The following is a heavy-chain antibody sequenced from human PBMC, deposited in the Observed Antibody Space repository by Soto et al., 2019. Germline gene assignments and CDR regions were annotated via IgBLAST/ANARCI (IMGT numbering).Heavy chain of an antibody. Sequence: PGGSLRLSCAASGFTFSTNAMSWVRQAPGKGLEWVSAISGSAANTYYADSVKGRFTISRDNSKNTLYLEMNTLRAEDTAVYYWARGASGLLLFCDFWGQGTLVTVSS. CDR3: ARGASGLLLFCDF. V-gene: IGHV3-23*01. CDR1: GFTFSTNA. CDR2: ISGSAANT. D-gene: IGHD3-10*02. J-gene: IGHJ4*02.